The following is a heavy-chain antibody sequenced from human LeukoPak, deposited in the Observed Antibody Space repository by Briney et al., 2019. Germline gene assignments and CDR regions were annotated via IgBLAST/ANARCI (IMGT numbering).Heavy chain of an antibody. Sequence: GGSLRLSCAASGFTFSSYAMSWVRQAPGKGLEWVSAISTSAGDTYYTDSVKGRFTISRDNSENTLFLQMNSLRAEDTAVYYCAKHIIVGTTKSMDSWGQGTLVTVSS. D-gene: IGHD1-26*01. J-gene: IGHJ4*02. CDR2: ISTSAGDT. CDR3: AKHIIVGTTKSMDS. V-gene: IGHV3-23*01. CDR1: GFTFSSYA.